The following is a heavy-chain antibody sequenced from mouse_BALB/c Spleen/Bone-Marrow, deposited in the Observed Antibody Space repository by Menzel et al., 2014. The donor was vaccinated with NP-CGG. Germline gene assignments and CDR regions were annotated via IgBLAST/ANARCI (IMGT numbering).Heavy chain of an antibody. J-gene: IGHJ2*01. CDR2: IYPGDGDT. Sequence: QVQLQQSGAELVRPGSSVKISCKASGYAFSGYWMNWVKQRPGQGLEWIGQIYPGDGDTDYNGKFKGKATLTADKSSSTAYMQLSSLTAEASAVYFCARGGISVDYWGQGTTLTVSS. CDR3: ARGGISVDY. V-gene: IGHV1-80*01. CDR1: GYAFSGYW.